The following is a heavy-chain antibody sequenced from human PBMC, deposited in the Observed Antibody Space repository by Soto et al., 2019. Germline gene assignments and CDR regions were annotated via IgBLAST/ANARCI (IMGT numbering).Heavy chain of an antibody. V-gene: IGHV1-69*13. CDR2: IIPIFGTA. CDR3: ARVYCSSTSCYGLNYYYYGMDV. J-gene: IGHJ6*02. Sequence: ASVKVSCKASGGTFSSYAISWVRQAPGQGLEWMGGIIPIFGTANYAQKFQGRVTITADESTSTAYMELSSLRSEDTAVYYCARVYCSSTSCYGLNYYYYGMDVWGQGTTVTVSS. CDR1: GGTFSSYA. D-gene: IGHD2-2*01.